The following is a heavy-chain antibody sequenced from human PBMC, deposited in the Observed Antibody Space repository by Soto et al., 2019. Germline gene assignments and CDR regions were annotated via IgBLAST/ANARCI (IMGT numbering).Heavy chain of an antibody. D-gene: IGHD2-15*01. J-gene: IGHJ6*02. CDR1: GLTISNGW. Sequence: EVQLVDSGGGFIYPGGSLRLSCAASGLTISNGWLKWVRQAPGKGLEWVGRIKTNPEGGTTDYAAAVKGRFTVPRDDSKNTLYLQMNSLKTEDTAVYYCTTGSVEGVWGQGTMVTVSS. V-gene: IGHV3-15*07. CDR3: TTGSVEGV. CDR2: IKTNPEGGTT.